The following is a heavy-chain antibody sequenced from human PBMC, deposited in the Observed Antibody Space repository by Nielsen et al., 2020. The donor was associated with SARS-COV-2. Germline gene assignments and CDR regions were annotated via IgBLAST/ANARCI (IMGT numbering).Heavy chain of an antibody. J-gene: IGHJ6*02. CDR1: GYTFTSYA. D-gene: IGHD2-15*01. V-gene: IGHV7-4-1*02. CDR2: INTNTGNP. Sequence: ASVKVSCKASGYTFTSYAMNWVRQAPGQGLEWMGWINTNTGNPTYAQGFTGRFVFSLDTSVSTAYLQISSLKAEDTAVYYCARDQTQVVVAATPGAGYYYYYGMDVWGQGTTVTVSS. CDR3: ARDQTQVVVAATPGAGYYYYYGMDV.